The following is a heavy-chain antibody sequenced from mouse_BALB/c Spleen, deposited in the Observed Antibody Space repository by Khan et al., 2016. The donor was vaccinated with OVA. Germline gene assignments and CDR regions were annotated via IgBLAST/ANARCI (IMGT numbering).Heavy chain of an antibody. J-gene: IGHJ3*01. V-gene: IGHV5-6*01. CDR1: GFSFSTYG. Sequence: EVELVESGPDLVEPGGSLKLSCAASGFSFSTYGMSWVLQTPDKRLEWVVTIITDGHYTYYPACVRGRFSISRDNAKNTLFLQMTCLKSEDTAMFYCATIDYYYDSEAFAYWGQGTLVTVSA. CDR3: ATIDYYYDSEAFAY. CDR2: IITDGHYT. D-gene: IGHD1-1*01.